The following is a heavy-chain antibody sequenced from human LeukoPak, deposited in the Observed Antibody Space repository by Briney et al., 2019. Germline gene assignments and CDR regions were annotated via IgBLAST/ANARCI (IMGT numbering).Heavy chain of an antibody. CDR2: MSYDGSNK. V-gene: IGHV3-30*04. D-gene: IGHD3-22*01. CDR1: GFTFSSYA. CDR3: ARPSRRHYYDSSGYWAAEYFQH. Sequence: GRSLRLSCAASGFTFSSYAMHWVRQAPGKGLEWVAVMSYDGSNKYYADSVKGRFTISRDNSKNTLYLQMNSLRAEDTAVYYCARPSRRHYYDSSGYWAAEYFQHWGQGTLVTVSS. J-gene: IGHJ1*01.